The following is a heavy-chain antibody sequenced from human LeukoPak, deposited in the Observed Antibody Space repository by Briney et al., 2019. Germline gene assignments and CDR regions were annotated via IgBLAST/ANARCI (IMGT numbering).Heavy chain of an antibody. V-gene: IGHV3-23*01. Sequence: GSLRLSCAASGFPFSSYAMNWVRQAPGKGLEWVSAISETGDRTHYADSVKGRFTVSRDNPKDTLYLRMDSLRAEDTAVYYCTKQFVDIWGQGTLVTVSS. J-gene: IGHJ5*02. CDR3: TKQFVDI. CDR2: ISETGDRT. D-gene: IGHD5-24*01. CDR1: GFPFSSYA.